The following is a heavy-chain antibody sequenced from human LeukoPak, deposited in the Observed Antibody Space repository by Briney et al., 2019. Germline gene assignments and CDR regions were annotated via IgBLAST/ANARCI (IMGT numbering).Heavy chain of an antibody. J-gene: IGHJ6*03. Sequence: PGGSLRLSCAVSGFTVSSNYMSWVRQAPGKGLEWVSVLYSGGNTYYADSVKGRFTISRDNSKNTLYLQMNSLRAEDTAVYYCATRYCTIPACRASSYHCMDNWGKGTTVTVSS. CDR1: GFTVSSNY. D-gene: IGHD2-8*01. CDR2: LYSGGNT. V-gene: IGHV3-53*01. CDR3: ATRYCTIPACRASSYHCMDN.